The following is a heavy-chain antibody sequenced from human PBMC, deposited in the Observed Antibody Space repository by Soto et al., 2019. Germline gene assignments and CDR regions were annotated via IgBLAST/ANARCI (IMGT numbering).Heavy chain of an antibody. CDR2: VYATGTT. D-gene: IGHD1-1*01. Sequence: SETLSLTCTVSGASISGFYWSWIRKSAGKGLEWIGRVYATGTTDYNPSLKSRVMMSVDTSKKQFSLKLRYVTAADTDVYYCVRDGTKTLRDWFDPWGQGISATVSS. J-gene: IGHJ5*02. CDR3: VRDGTKTLRDWFDP. V-gene: IGHV4-4*07. CDR1: GASISGFY.